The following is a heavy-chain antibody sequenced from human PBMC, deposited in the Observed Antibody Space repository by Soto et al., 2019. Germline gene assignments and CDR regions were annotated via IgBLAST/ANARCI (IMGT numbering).Heavy chain of an antibody. V-gene: IGHV4-38-2*01. CDR3: ARTFDYYGMDV. Sequence: PSETLSLTCAVPGYSIGSGYYCAWIRQSPGKGLEWIGSIYHAGSVYYNPSLNGRVALSMDTSKNHFSLKLTSVTAADTAVYYCARTFDYYGMDVWGQGTTVTVSS. J-gene: IGHJ6*02. CDR1: GYSIGSGYY. CDR2: IYHAGSV.